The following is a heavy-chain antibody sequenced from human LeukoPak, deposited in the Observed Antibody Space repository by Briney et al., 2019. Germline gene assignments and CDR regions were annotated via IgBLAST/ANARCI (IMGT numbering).Heavy chain of an antibody. CDR1: GGSISSYY. CDR3: ARSGGYSYGYYYGMDV. Sequence: SETLSLTCTVSGGSISSYYWSWIRQPPGKGLVWIGYIYYSGSTNYNPSLKSRVTISVDTSKNQFSLKLSSVTAADTAVYYCARSGGYSYGYYYGMDVWGKGTTVTVSS. D-gene: IGHD5-18*01. V-gene: IGHV4-59*01. J-gene: IGHJ6*04. CDR2: IYYSGST.